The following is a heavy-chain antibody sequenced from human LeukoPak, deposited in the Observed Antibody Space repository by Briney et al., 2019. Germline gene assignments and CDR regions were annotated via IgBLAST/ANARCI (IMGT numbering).Heavy chain of an antibody. CDR1: GGSISNYY. CDR3: ARDRISIAAAGFDY. Sequence: SETLSLTCTVSGGSISNYYWSWIRQPPGKGLEWIGYIYYSGSTNYNPSLKSRVTISVDTSKNQFSLKLSSVTAADTAVYYCARDRISIAAAGFDYWGQGTLVTVSS. D-gene: IGHD6-13*01. J-gene: IGHJ4*02. V-gene: IGHV4-59*12. CDR2: IYYSGST.